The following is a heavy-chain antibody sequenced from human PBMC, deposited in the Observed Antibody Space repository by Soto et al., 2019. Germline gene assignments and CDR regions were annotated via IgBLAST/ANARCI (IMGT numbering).Heavy chain of an antibody. CDR1: GYTFTSYA. CDR2: INASNGNT. Sequence: QVQLVQSGAEVKKPGASVKVSCKASGYTFTSYAMHWVRQATGQRLEWMGWINASNGNTKYSQKFQGRVTITRDTSASTAYMELSSLRSEDTAVYYCARSIVVVTALDYWGQGTLVTVSS. D-gene: IGHD2-21*02. J-gene: IGHJ4*02. V-gene: IGHV1-3*01. CDR3: ARSIVVVTALDY.